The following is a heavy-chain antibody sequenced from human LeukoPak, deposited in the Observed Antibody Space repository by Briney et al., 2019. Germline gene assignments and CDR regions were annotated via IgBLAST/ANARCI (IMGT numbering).Heavy chain of an antibody. CDR3: ARQSRGTTARLFDY. CDR2: ISYSGST. Sequence: SETLSLTCTVSGDSISIYYWSWIRQPPGKGLEWIGYISYSGSTNYNPSLESRVTISGDTSKNQFSLKLSSVTAADTAFYYCARQSRGTTARLFDYWGQGTLVTVSS. D-gene: IGHD1-1*01. J-gene: IGHJ4*02. V-gene: IGHV4-59*08. CDR1: GDSISIYY.